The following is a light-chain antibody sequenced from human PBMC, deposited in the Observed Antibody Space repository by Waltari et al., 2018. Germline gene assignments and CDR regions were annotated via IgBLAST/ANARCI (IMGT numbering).Light chain of an antibody. CDR1: NTDVGGSNF. CDR3: CSYTRSSTYV. V-gene: IGLV2-14*03. Sequence: QSALSQPASVSGSPGQSITISCSGTNTDVGGSNFVSWYQQYPDKAPKVIIYDTDRPSGVSHRFSGSKFCNTASLTISGLQAEDEADYYCCSYTRSSTYVFGTGTKVTVL. CDR2: DT. J-gene: IGLJ1*01.